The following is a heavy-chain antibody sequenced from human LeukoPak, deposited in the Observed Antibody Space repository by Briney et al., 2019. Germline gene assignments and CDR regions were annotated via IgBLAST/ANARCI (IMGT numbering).Heavy chain of an antibody. CDR1: GFTFDAYA. CDR2: ISGDGGST. V-gene: IGHV3-43*02. D-gene: IGHD6-13*01. Sequence: GGSLRLSCALSGFTFDAYAMHWVRHAPGKGLEWVSLISGDGGSTYYADSVKGRFTISRDNSKNSRYLQMNSLRTEDTALYYCAKDFVYRNVEQQQLEADYWGQGTLVTVSS. CDR3: AKDFVYRNVEQQQLEADY. J-gene: IGHJ4*02.